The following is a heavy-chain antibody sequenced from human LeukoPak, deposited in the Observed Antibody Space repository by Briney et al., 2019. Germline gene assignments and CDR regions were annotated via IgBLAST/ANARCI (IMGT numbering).Heavy chain of an antibody. V-gene: IGHV3-74*01. Sequence: GESLKISCAASGFTFSSYWMHWVRQAPGKGLVWVSRINSDGSSTSYADSVKGRFTISRDNAKNTLYLQMNSLRAEDTAVYYCAREVEMATINYWGQGTLVTVSS. CDR1: GFTFSSYW. CDR2: INSDGSST. J-gene: IGHJ4*02. D-gene: IGHD5-24*01. CDR3: AREVEMATINY.